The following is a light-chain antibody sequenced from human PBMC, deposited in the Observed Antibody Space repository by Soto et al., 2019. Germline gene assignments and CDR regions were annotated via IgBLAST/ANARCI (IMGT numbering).Light chain of an antibody. CDR2: GAS. Sequence: EIVLTQSPGTLSLSPGEGATLSCRASQTVSSSFLAWYQQKAGQAPRLLIYGASSRATGIPDRFSGSGSGSDFTLTITRLEPEAFAVYYCQQYGSSPGTFGQGTKVEI. CDR1: QTVSSSF. CDR3: QQYGSSPGT. J-gene: IGKJ1*01. V-gene: IGKV3-20*01.